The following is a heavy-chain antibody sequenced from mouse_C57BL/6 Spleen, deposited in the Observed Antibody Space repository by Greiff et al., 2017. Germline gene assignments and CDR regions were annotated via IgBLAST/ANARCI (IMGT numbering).Heavy chain of an antibody. D-gene: IGHD3-3*01. CDR1: GYTFTSYW. CDR2: IDPSDSYT. V-gene: IGHV1-50*01. CDR3: ARSGTGY. Sequence: VQLQQPGAELVKPGASVKLSCKASGYTFTSYWMQWVKQRPGQGLEWIGEIDPSDSYTNYNQKFEGKATLTVDTSSSTAYMQLSSLTSEDSAVYYCARSGTGYWGQGTTLTVSS. J-gene: IGHJ2*01.